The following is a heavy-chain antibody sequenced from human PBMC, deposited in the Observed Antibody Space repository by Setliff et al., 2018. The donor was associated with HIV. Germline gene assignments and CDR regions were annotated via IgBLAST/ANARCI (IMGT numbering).Heavy chain of an antibody. Sequence: EASVKVSCKVSGGIFDSYAINWVRQAPGQGLEWMGWINPKNGDTRYAQRFQGRLTMTRDTSTNIAYMDLDSLTSDDTAVYYCARDLVVVAPYYCFDPWGQGTLVTVSS. CDR2: INPKNGDT. CDR1: GGIFDSYA. J-gene: IGHJ5*02. V-gene: IGHV1-8*02. CDR3: ARDLVVVAPYYCFDP. D-gene: IGHD2-15*01.